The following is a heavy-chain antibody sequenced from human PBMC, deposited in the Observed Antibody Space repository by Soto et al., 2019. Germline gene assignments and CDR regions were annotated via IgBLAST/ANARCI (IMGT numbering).Heavy chain of an antibody. D-gene: IGHD4-17*01. J-gene: IGHJ1*01. CDR2: ISGSGGST. CDR1: GFTFSSYA. V-gene: IGHV3-23*01. CDR3: AKDEPSYGDYLEESAEYFQH. Sequence: PGGSLRLSCAASGFTFSSYAMSWVRQAPGKGLEWVSAISGSGGSTYYADSVKGRFTISRDNSKNTLYLQMNSLRAEDTAVYYCAKDEPSYGDYLEESAEYFQHWGQGTLVTVSS.